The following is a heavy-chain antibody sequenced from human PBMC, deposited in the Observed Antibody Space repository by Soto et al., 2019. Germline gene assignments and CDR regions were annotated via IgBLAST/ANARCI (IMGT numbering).Heavy chain of an antibody. J-gene: IGHJ4*02. CDR2: INPNSGGT. D-gene: IGHD3-16*02. CDR1: GYTFTGYY. V-gene: IGHV1-2*04. CDR3: ARLIAASYDYVWGSYRYAYFDY. Sequence: GASVKVSCKASGYTFTGYYMHWVRQAPGQGLEWMGWINPNSGGTNYAQKFQGWVTMTRDTSISTAYMELSRLRSDDTAVYYCARLIAASYDYVWGSYRYAYFDYWGQGTLVTVSS.